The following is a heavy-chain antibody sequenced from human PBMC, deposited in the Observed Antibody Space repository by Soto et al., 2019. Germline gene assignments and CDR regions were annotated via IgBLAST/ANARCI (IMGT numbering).Heavy chain of an antibody. CDR3: ASITLSYDPILADAFDI. J-gene: IGHJ3*02. V-gene: IGHV4-31*03. CDR2: IYYSGST. Sequence: SETLSLTCTVSGGSISSGGYYWSWIRQHPGKGLEWIGYIYYSGSTYYNPSLKSRVTISVDTSKNQFSLKLSSVTAADTAVYYCASITLSYDPILADAFDIWGQGTMVTVSS. CDR1: GGSISSGGYY. D-gene: IGHD3-3*01.